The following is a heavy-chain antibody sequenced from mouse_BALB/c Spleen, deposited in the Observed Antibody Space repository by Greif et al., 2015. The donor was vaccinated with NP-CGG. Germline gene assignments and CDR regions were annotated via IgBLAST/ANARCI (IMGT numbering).Heavy chain of an antibody. CDR1: GFNIKDTY. Sequence: EVQGVESGAELVKPGASVKLSCTASGFNIKDTYMHWVKQRPEQGLEWIGRIDPANGNTKYDPKFQGKATITADTSSNTAYLQLSSLTSEDTAVYYCATPYSTLNYFDYWGQGTTLTVSS. V-gene: IGHV14-3*02. D-gene: IGHD1-1*01. CDR3: ATPYSTLNYFDY. J-gene: IGHJ2*01. CDR2: IDPANGNT.